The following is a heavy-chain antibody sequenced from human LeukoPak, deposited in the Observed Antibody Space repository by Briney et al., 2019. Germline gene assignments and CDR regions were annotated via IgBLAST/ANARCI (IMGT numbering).Heavy chain of an antibody. CDR3: AKRASFYYSYMDV. J-gene: IGHJ6*03. CDR1: GFTFSTYA. V-gene: IGHV3-23*01. Sequence: GGTLRLSCEASGFTFSTYAMSWVRQPPGKGLEWASSIPGTGGSTFYADSAKGRFTISRDNSKNTLYLQMSSLRVEDTAIYYCAKRASFYYSYMDVWGNGTTVTISS. D-gene: IGHD6-6*01. CDR2: IPGTGGST.